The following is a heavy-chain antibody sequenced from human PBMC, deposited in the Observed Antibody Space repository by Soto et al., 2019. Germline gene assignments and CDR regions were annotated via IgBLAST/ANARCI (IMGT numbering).Heavy chain of an antibody. V-gene: IGHV3-30*03. CDR3: ALIGIAAAGRWFDP. D-gene: IGHD6-13*01. J-gene: IGHJ5*02. Sequence: GSRRSPCAASGFTFSSYGMHRVRQAPGKGLEWVAVISYDGSNKYYADSVKGQFTISRDNSKNTLYLQMNSLRAEDTDVYYCALIGIAAAGRWFDPWGQGTLVTVCS. CDR1: GFTFSSYG. CDR2: ISYDGSNK.